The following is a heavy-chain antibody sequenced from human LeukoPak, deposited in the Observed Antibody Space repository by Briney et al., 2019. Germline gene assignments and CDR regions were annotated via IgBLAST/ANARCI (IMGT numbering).Heavy chain of an antibody. CDR1: GYTFTSYG. CDR3: ARFPARPLYSSKGRERAQGAFDI. D-gene: IGHD6-13*01. J-gene: IGHJ3*02. CDR2: ISAYNGNT. Sequence: ASVKVSCKASGYTFTSYGISWVRQAPGQGLEWMGWISAYNGNTNYAQKLQGRVTMTRNTSISTAYMELSSLRSEDTAVYYCARFPARPLYSSKGRERAQGAFDIWGQGTMVTVSS. V-gene: IGHV1-18*01.